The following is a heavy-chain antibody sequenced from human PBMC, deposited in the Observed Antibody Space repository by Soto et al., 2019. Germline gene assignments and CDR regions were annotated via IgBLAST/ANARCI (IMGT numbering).Heavy chain of an antibody. CDR1: GFTFSSYA. J-gene: IGHJ4*02. D-gene: IGHD2-15*01. CDR2: IWFDGSNK. Sequence: QVHLVESGGGVVQPGGSLRLSCAASGFTFSSYAIHWVRQAPGKGLEGVAIIWFDGSNKYYADSVKGRFSISRDNSKNPLFLQMDSLRAEDTAVYYCARGQLPAATTYFDFWGQGTLVIVSS. CDR3: ARGQLPAATTYFDF. V-gene: IGHV3-33*01.